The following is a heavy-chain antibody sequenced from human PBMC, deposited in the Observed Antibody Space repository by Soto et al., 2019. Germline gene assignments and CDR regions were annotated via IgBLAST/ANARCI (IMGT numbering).Heavy chain of an antibody. CDR1: GYTFSNYD. CDR2: VNPNNGDT. CDR3: AKVSRKGSAIAFDS. V-gene: IGHV1-8*01. D-gene: IGHD3-10*01. Sequence: QVQLVQSGAELKKPGASVKVSCKASGYTFSNYDMNWVRQATGQGPEWIGWVNPNNGDTGYAQKFQGRVTLTTDISTTPAYMELTNLRSEDTAIYYCAKVSRKGSAIAFDSWGQGTLITVSS. J-gene: IGHJ4*02.